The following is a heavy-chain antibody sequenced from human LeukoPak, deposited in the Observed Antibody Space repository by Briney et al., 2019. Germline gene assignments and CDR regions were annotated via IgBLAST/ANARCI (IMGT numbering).Heavy chain of an antibody. V-gene: IGHV3-23*01. CDR3: ARGSTYDFWSGDALDV. J-gene: IGHJ3*01. Sequence: PGGSLRLSCAASGSAFSSHAMTWVRQAPGKGLEWVSSISGSAEKTYYADSVKGRFTISRDSSQKILNLQMNNLRVEDTAIYYCARGSTYDFWSGDALDVWGQGTMVTVAS. D-gene: IGHD3-3*01. CDR2: ISGSAEKT. CDR1: GSAFSSHA.